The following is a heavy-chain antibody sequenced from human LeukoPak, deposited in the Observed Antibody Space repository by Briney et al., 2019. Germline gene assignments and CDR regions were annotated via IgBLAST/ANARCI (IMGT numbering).Heavy chain of an antibody. CDR3: ARQNPAASGQGLDY. Sequence: TSETLSLTCTVSGGSISSYYWSWIRQPPGKGLEWIGYIYYSGSTNYNPSLKSRVTFSVDTSKNQFSLELTSVTAADTAVYYCARQNPAASGQGLDYWGQGTLVTVPS. D-gene: IGHD6-13*01. J-gene: IGHJ4*02. CDR1: GGSISSYY. V-gene: IGHV4-59*08. CDR2: IYYSGST.